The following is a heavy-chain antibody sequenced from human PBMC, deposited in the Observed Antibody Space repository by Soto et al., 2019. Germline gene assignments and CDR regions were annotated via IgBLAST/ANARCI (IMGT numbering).Heavy chain of an antibody. D-gene: IGHD3-10*01. V-gene: IGHV4-39*01. Sequence: PSETLSLTCTVSGGSISSSSYYWGWIRQPPGKGLEWIGSIYYSGSTFYNPSLKSRVTISVDTSKNQFSLKLSSVTAADTAVYYCARHVGEVRGVIGDAFDIWGQGTMVTVSS. CDR1: GGSISSSSYY. CDR2: IYYSGST. CDR3: ARHVGEVRGVIGDAFDI. J-gene: IGHJ3*02.